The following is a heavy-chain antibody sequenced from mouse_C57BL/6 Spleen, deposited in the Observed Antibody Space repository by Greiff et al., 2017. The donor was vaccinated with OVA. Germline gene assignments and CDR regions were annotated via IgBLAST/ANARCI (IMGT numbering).Heavy chain of an antibody. CDR1: GYTFTSYW. CDR3: ARRTTVVARLYWYFDV. J-gene: IGHJ1*03. D-gene: IGHD1-1*01. V-gene: IGHV1-69*01. Sequence: VQLQQPGAELVMPGASVKLSCKASGYTFTSYWMHWVKQRPGQGLEWIGEIDPSDSYTNYNQKFKGKSTLTVDKSSSTAYMQLSSLTSEDSAVYYCARRTTVVARLYWYFDVWGTGTTVTVSS. CDR2: IDPSDSYT.